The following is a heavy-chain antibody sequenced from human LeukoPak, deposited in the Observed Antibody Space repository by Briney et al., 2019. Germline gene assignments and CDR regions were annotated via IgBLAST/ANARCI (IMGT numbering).Heavy chain of an antibody. CDR1: GFTFSSYW. CDR3: ASLGSYRAFDI. J-gene: IGHJ3*02. CDR2: IKQDGSEK. Sequence: PGGSLRLSCAASGFTFSSYWMSWVRQAPGKGLEWVANIKQDGSEKYYVDSVKGRFTISRDNAKNSLYLQMNSLRAEDTAVYYCASLGSYRAFDIWGQGTMVTVSS. D-gene: IGHD3-16*02. V-gene: IGHV3-7*01.